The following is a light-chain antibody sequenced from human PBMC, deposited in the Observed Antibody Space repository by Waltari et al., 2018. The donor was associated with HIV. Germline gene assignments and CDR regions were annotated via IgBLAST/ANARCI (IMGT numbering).Light chain of an antibody. Sequence: AIRMTQSPSSFSASTGDRVTITCRASQGISSYLAWYQQKPGKAPNLLIYAASTLQSGVPSRFSGGGSGTDFTLTISCLQSEDFASYYCQQYYSYPLTVGGGTKVEIK. J-gene: IGKJ4*01. CDR3: QQYYSYPLT. V-gene: IGKV1-8*01. CDR2: AAS. CDR1: QGISSY.